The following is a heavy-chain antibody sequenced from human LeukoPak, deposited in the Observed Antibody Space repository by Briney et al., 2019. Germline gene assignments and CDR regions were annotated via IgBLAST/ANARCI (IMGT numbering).Heavy chain of an antibody. J-gene: IGHJ4*02. CDR3: AKAGGSYSRGDY. D-gene: IGHD1-26*01. Sequence: GGPLRLSCAASGFTFSSYAMSWVRQAPGKGLEWVSAISGSGGSTYYADSVKGRFTISRDNSKNTLYLQMNSLRAEDTAVYYCAKAGGSYSRGDYWGQGTLVTVSS. CDR1: GFTFSSYA. V-gene: IGHV3-23*01. CDR2: ISGSGGST.